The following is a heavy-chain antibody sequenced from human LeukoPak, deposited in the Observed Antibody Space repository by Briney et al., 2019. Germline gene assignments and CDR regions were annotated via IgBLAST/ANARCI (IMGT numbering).Heavy chain of an antibody. CDR2: IIPIFGTA. Sequence: SVKVSCKASGYTFTNYYVHWVRQAPGQGLEWMGGIIPIFGTANYAQKFQGRVTITADESTSTAYMELSSLRSEDTAVYYCARGVDYYDSRSPYAYWGQGTLVTVSS. CDR1: GYTFTNYY. CDR3: ARGVDYYDSRSPYAY. V-gene: IGHV1-69*13. J-gene: IGHJ4*02. D-gene: IGHD3-22*01.